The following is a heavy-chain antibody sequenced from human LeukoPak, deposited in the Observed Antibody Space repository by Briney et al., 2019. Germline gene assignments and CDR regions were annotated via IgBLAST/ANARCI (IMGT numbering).Heavy chain of an antibody. V-gene: IGHV1-69*13. CDR2: IIPIFGTA. CDR3: ARGFQPAAAGDH. J-gene: IGHJ4*02. Sequence: GASVKVSCKASGGTFTSYAISWVRQAPGQGLEWMGGIIPIFGTANYAQKFQGRVTITADESTSTAYMELSSLRSEDTAVYYCARGFQPAAAGDHWGQGTLVTVSS. D-gene: IGHD6-13*01. CDR1: GGTFTSYA.